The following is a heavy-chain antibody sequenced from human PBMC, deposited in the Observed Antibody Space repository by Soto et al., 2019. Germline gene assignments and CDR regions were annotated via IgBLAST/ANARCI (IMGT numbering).Heavy chain of an antibody. J-gene: IGHJ6*02. CDR1: GGTFSSYA. V-gene: IGHV1-69*13. CDR2: IIPIFGTA. CDR3: AREFFPRRALPIFYYGMDV. D-gene: IGHD6-6*01. Sequence: SVKVSCKASGGTFSSYAISWVRQAPGQGLEWMGGIIPIFGTANYAQRFQGRVTITADESTSTAYMELSSLRSEDTAVYYCAREFFPRRALPIFYYGMDVWGQGTTVTVYS.